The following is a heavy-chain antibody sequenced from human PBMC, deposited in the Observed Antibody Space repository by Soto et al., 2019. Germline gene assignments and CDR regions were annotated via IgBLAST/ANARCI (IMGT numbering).Heavy chain of an antibody. CDR2: ISAHNGNT. Sequence: QVHLVQSGAEVKKPGASVKVSCKASGYTFTSYGITWVRQAPGQGLEWLGWISAHNGNTDYAQKLQGRVIVTRDTSTRTAYMELRSLISDDTALYYGARGRYGDYWGQGALVTVSS. CDR1: GYTFTSYG. V-gene: IGHV1-18*01. D-gene: IGHD1-1*01. J-gene: IGHJ4*02. CDR3: ARGRYGDY.